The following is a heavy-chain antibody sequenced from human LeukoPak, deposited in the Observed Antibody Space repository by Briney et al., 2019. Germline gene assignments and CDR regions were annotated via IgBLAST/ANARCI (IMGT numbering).Heavy chain of an antibody. J-gene: IGHJ4*02. Sequence: PGRSLRLSCEPPGFSFDDYAMHWVRQAPGKGLEWLSIISWNSGYIGYADSVKGRFTISRDNAKNSLYLQMNSLRAEDTAFYYCAKVRGTYSSGYFFDYWGQGALVTVSS. D-gene: IGHD6-19*01. V-gene: IGHV3-9*01. CDR1: GFSFDDYA. CDR2: ISWNSGYI. CDR3: AKVRGTYSSGYFFDY.